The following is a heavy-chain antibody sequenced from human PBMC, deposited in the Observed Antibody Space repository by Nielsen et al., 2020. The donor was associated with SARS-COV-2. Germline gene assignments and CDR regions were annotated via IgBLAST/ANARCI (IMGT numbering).Heavy chain of an antibody. CDR1: GFTFSSYS. D-gene: IGHD5-18*01. J-gene: IGHJ4*02. CDR2: ISYDGSNT. V-gene: IGHV3-30*03. Sequence: GESLKISCAASGFTFSSYSMNWVRQAPGKGLEWLAVISYDGSNTFYADSVKGRFTISGDNSKNTLYLQMHSLRSDDTALYYCAIRGFTYGVDHWGQGTLVTVSS. CDR3: AIRGFTYGVDH.